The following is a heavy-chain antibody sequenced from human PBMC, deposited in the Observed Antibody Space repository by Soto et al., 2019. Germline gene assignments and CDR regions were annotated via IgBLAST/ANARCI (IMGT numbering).Heavy chain of an antibody. CDR2: IIPIFGTA. CDR3: ARAERLPENYGMDV. V-gene: IGHV1-69*01. J-gene: IGHJ6*02. D-gene: IGHD1-26*01. Sequence: QVQLVQSGAEVKKPGSSVKVSCKASGGTFSSYAISWVRQAPGQGLEWMGGIIPIFGTANYAQKFQGRVTITADESTSTAHMELSSLRSEDTAVYYCARAERLPENYGMDVWGQGTTVTVSS. CDR1: GGTFSSYA.